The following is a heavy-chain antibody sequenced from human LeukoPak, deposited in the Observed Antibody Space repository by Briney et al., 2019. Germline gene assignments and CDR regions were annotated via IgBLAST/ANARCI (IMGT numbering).Heavy chain of an antibody. CDR1: GGSISSAGYY. D-gene: IGHD6-6*01. V-gene: IGHV4-31*03. CDR2: IYYSGST. Sequence: SETLSLTCTVSGGSISSAGYYWSWIRQHPGKGLEWIGYIYYSGSTYYNPSLKSRVTISVDTSKNQSSLKLSSVTAADTAVYYCARDSKGLYSSSSSDYYMDVWGKGTTVTVSS. CDR3: ARDSKGLYSSSSSDYYMDV. J-gene: IGHJ6*03.